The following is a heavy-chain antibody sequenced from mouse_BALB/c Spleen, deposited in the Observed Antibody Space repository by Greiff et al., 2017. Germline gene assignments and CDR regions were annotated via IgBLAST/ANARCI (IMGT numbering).Heavy chain of an antibody. J-gene: IGHJ2*01. CDR3: ARAYDTFDY. CDR2: IYPGSGST. V-gene: IGHV1-55*01. CDR1: GYNFTSYW. D-gene: IGHD2-3*01. Sequence: QVQLQQPGAELVKPGTSVKLSCKASGYNFTSYWINWVKLRPGQGLEWIGDIYPGSGSTNYNEKFKSKATLTVDTSSSTAYMQLSSLASEDSALYCCARAYDTFDYWGKGTTLTVCS.